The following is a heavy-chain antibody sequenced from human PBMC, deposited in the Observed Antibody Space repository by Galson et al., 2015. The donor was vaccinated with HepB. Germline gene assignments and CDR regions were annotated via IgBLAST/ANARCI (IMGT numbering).Heavy chain of an antibody. Sequence: SVKVSCKASGYTFTGYYMHWVRQAPGQGLEWMGRINPNSGGTNYAQKFQGRVTMTRDTSISTAYMELSRLRSDDTAVYYCARARTVTTLGFDYWGQGTLVTVSS. CDR2: INPNSGGT. CDR1: GYTFTGYY. D-gene: IGHD4-17*01. CDR3: ARARTVTTLGFDY. J-gene: IGHJ4*02. V-gene: IGHV1-2*06.